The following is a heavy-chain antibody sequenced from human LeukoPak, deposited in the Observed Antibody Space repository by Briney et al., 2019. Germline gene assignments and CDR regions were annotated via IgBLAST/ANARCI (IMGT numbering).Heavy chain of an antibody. CDR1: GYTFTSYY. D-gene: IGHD1-26*01. J-gene: IGHJ6*03. CDR3: ARRSPVSGSYYPYYYYYYMDV. V-gene: IGHV1-46*01. CDR2: INPSGGST. Sequence: ASVKVSCKASGYTFTSYYMHWVRQAPGQGLEWMGIINPSGGSTSYAQKFQGRVTMTRDTSTSTVYMELSSLRSEDTAVYYCARRSPVSGSYYPYYYYYYMDVWGKGTTVTVSS.